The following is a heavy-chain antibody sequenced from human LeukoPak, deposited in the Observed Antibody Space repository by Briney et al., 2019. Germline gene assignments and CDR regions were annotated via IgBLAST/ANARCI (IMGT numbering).Heavy chain of an antibody. CDR3: ARRSGIAVAEAAFDI. V-gene: IGHV4-59*01. CDR1: GGSISSYY. J-gene: IGHJ3*02. CDR2: IYYSGST. D-gene: IGHD6-19*01. Sequence: SETLSLTCTVSGGSISSYYWSWIRQPPGKGLEWIGYIYYSGSTNYNPSLKSRVTISVDTSKNQFSLKLSSVTAADMAVYYCARRSGIAVAEAAFDIWGQGTMVTVSS.